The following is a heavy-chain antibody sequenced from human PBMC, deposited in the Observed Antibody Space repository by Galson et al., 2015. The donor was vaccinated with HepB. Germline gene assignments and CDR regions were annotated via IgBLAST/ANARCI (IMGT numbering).Heavy chain of an antibody. V-gene: IGHV5-51*01. J-gene: IGHJ4*02. CDR3: ARLMITFGGVIEYYFDY. CDR1: GYSFTSYW. CDR2: IYPGDSDT. D-gene: IGHD3-16*02. Sequence: QSGAEVKKPGESLKTSCKGSGYSFTSYWIGWVRQMPGKGLEWMGIIYPGDSDTRYSPSFQGQVTISADKSISTAYLQWSSLKASDTAMYYCARLMITFGGVIEYYFDYWGQGTLVTVSS.